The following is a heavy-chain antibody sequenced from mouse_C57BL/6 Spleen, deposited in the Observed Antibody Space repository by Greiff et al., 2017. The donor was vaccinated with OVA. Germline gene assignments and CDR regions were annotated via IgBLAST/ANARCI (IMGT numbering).Heavy chain of an antibody. CDR3: ATDYGSSPLAMDY. Sequence: QVQLKESGAELVKPGASVKLSCKASGYTFTSYWMHWVKQRPGRGLEWIGRIDPNSGGTKYNEKFKSKATLTVDKPSSTAYMQLSSLTSEDSAVYYCATDYGSSPLAMDYWGQGTSVTVSS. J-gene: IGHJ4*01. V-gene: IGHV1-72*01. D-gene: IGHD1-1*01. CDR2: IDPNSGGT. CDR1: GYTFTSYW.